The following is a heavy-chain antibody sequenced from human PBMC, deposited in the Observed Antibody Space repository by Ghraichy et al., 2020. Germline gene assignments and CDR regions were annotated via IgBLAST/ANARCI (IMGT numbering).Heavy chain of an antibody. D-gene: IGHD1/OR15-1a*01. CDR1: GFIVSDYS. Sequence: LTCAASGFIVSDYSMNWVRQAPGKGLEWVAYLSNHQVTPYAGSVRGRFTISRDSVKNSVHLQMDSLRDDDTAVYYCAREDWHKCDYWGRGTLVTISS. CDR3: AREDWHKCDY. J-gene: IGHJ4*02. V-gene: IGHV3-48*02. CDR2: LSNHQVT.